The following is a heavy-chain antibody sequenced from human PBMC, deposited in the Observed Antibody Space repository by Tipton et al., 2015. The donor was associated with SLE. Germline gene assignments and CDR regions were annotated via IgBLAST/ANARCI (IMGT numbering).Heavy chain of an antibody. V-gene: IGHV3-33*03. J-gene: IGHJ6*02. Sequence: QLVQSGGGVVQPGRSLRLSCAASGFTFRNYGMHWVRQAPGKGLEWVALIWYDGSNKFYADSVKARFTISRDNSENTLYLQMNSLRAEDTAVYYCAKDLRTIFGVVTWLDNYYGIDVWGQGTTVTVSS. D-gene: IGHD3-3*01. CDR2: IWYDGSNK. CDR1: GFTFRNYG. CDR3: AKDLRTIFGVVTWLDNYYGIDV.